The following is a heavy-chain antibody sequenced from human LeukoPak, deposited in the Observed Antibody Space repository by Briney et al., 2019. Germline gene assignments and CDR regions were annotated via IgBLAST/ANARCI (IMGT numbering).Heavy chain of an antibody. CDR3: AKHKTGGSYYYFDY. CDR1: GFTFEDYA. Sequence: GRSLKLSCAASGFTFEDYAMHWVRQTPGKGLEWVSGITWNSGSIGYADSVKGRFTISRDNAKNSLHLQMNSLRAEDTAVYYCAKHKTGGSYYYFDYWGQGTLVTVSS. V-gene: IGHV3-9*01. J-gene: IGHJ4*02. CDR2: ITWNSGSI. D-gene: IGHD1-26*01.